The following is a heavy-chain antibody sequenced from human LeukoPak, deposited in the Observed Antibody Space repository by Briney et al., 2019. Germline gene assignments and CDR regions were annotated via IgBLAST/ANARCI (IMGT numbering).Heavy chain of an antibody. J-gene: IGHJ4*02. V-gene: IGHV3-48*01. Sequence: GGSLRLSCAASGFTFSIHNMDWVRQAPGKGLEWISYINSGGDATHYADSVKGRFTISRDNSKSTVYLQVNSLRGEDTAVFYCARDPLNRRWGSYYFDYWGQGTLVTVSS. CDR1: GFTFSIHN. CDR3: ARDPLNRRWGSYYFDY. D-gene: IGHD1-14*01. CDR2: INSGGDAT.